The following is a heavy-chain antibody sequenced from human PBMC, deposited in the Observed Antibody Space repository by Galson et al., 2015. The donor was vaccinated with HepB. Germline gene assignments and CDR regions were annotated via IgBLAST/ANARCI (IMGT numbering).Heavy chain of an antibody. CDR1: YA. Sequence: YAMSWVRQAPGKGLEWVSAISGSGGSTYYADSVKGRFTISRDNSKNTLYLQMNSLRAEDTAVYYCAKDQTRLLKGGLFDYWGQGTLVTVSS. J-gene: IGHJ4*02. CDR3: AKDQTRLLKGGLFDY. D-gene: IGHD5-18*01. V-gene: IGHV3-23*01. CDR2: ISGSGGST.